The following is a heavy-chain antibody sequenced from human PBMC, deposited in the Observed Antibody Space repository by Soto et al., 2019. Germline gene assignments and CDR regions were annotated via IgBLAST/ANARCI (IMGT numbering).Heavy chain of an antibody. CDR2: INHSGST. D-gene: IGHD3-16*02. V-gene: IGHV4-34*01. CDR1: GGSFSGYY. J-gene: IGHJ6*01. Sequence: QVQLQQWGAGLLKPSETLSLTCAVYGGSFSGYYWSWIRQPPGKGLEWIGEINHSGSTNYNPSLKSRVTISVDTSKNQFSLKLSSVTAADTAVYYCTRGGRDYVWVSYRLPQYYSYYGMDVWGQGTTVTVSS. CDR3: TRGGRDYVWVSYRLPQYYSYYGMDV.